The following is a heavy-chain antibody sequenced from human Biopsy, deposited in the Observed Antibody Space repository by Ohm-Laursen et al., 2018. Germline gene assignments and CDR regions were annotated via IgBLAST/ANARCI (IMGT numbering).Heavy chain of an antibody. J-gene: IGHJ6*02. CDR2: VYYTGST. V-gene: IGHV4-59*01. CDR1: GDSISSYY. D-gene: IGHD2/OR15-2a*01. Sequence: PGTLSLTCTVPGDSISSYYWSWIRQPPGKGLEWIGYVYYTGSTDYNPSLQSRVTISVDTSKNQFSLRLNSVTAADTAVYYCARATNSTGRPYYYFYGMDVWGQGTTVTVSS. CDR3: ARATNSTGRPYYYFYGMDV.